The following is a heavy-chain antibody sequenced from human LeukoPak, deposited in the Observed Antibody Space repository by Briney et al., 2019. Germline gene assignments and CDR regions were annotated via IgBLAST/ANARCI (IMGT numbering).Heavy chain of an antibody. D-gene: IGHD3-16*02. V-gene: IGHV3-21*01. Sequence: PGGSLRLSCAASGFTFSSYNMNWVRQAPGKGLEWVSYISSSSDYIYYADSVKGRFTISRDNAKNSLYLQMKSLRAEDTAVYYCARGKTSQNIVTRKTYNWFDPGGQGTLVTVSS. CDR3: ARGKTSQNIVTRKTYNWFDP. CDR2: ISSSSDYI. J-gene: IGHJ5*02. CDR1: GFTFSSYN.